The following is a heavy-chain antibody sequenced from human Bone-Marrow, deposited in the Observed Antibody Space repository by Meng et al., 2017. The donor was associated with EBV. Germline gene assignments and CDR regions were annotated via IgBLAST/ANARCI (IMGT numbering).Heavy chain of an antibody. D-gene: IGHD6-19*01. CDR2: IYWDDET. CDR1: GFSLSTSGMG. CDR3: AHRRSDSGWFGY. J-gene: IGHJ4*02. Sequence: QITLKECGHTVINPTQTLTLTCTFSGFSLSTSGMGVAWIRQPPGKALEWLALIYWDDETRYSPALKNRLTVTKDSSKNQVVFRMANLDPADTATYYCAHRRSDSGWFGYWGQGTLVTVSS. V-gene: IGHV2-5*02.